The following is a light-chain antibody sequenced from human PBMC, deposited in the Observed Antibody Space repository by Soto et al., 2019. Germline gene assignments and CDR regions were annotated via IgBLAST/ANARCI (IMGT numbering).Light chain of an antibody. V-gene: IGLV1-40*01. CDR3: LSYDGSLRGVV. CDR2: GNS. Sequence: QSVLTQPPSVSGAPGQRVTISCTGSSSNIGAGYDVHWYQQLPGTAPKLLIYGNSNRPSGVPDRFSGSKSGTSASLAITGLQAEDEADYSCLSYDGSLRGVVFGGGTELTVL. J-gene: IGLJ2*01. CDR1: SSNIGAGYD.